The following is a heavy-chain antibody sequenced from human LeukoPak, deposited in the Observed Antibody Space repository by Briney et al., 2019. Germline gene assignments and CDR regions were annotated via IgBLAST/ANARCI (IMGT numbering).Heavy chain of an antibody. J-gene: IGHJ4*02. CDR1: GFTFSSYG. CDR2: ISYDGSNI. Sequence: GGSLRLSCAASGFTFSSYGMHWVRQAPGKGLEWVAIISYDGSNIYYADSVKGRFTIPRDNSKNTLYLQMNSLRAEDTAVYYCAKDARYFDYWGQGTLVTVSS. CDR3: AKDARYFDY. V-gene: IGHV3-30*18.